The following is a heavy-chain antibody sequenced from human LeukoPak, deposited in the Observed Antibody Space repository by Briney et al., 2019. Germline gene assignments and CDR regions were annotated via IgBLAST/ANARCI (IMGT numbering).Heavy chain of an antibody. CDR1: GFTVSSNY. J-gene: IGHJ4*02. V-gene: IGHV3-66*01. Sequence: GGSLRLSCAASGFTVSSNYMSWVRQTPGKGLEWVAVLYRGGDTYYADSVKGRFTISRDNSKNTLYLQMNSLRAEDTAVYYCAKGMVRGYLFDYWGQGTLVTVSS. CDR3: AKGMVRGYLFDY. D-gene: IGHD3-10*01. CDR2: LYRGGDT.